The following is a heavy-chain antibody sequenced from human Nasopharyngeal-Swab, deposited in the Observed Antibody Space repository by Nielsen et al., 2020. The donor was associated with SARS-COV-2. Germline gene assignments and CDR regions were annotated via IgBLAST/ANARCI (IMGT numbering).Heavy chain of an antibody. CDR2: ISFDGSNE. CDR1: GFSFSNSP. J-gene: IGHJ4*02. Sequence: GESLKISCAASGFSFSNSPMYWVRQAHGKGLEWVAVISFDGSNEYYADSVKGRFTISRDNSQNTLFLQMSSLKTDDTAVYYCAKGAPGPLDHWGQGALVTVSS. D-gene: IGHD3-16*01. V-gene: IGHV3-30-3*01. CDR3: AKGAPGPLDH.